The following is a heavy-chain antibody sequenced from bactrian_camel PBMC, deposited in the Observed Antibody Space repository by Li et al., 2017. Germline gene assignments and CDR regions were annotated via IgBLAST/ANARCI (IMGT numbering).Heavy chain of an antibody. V-gene: IGHV3S53*01. J-gene: IGHJ6*01. Sequence: VESGGGSVQAGGSLRLSCTASGDTGSGLCMAWFRQGPGKEREGVAAIDTDGSTNYAESVQGRFTISQDNAENTLYLQMNGLKPEDTAVYYCAAEINPCGVPDFGYWGQGTQVTVS. CDR3: AAEINPCGVPDFGY. CDR2: IDTDGST. CDR1: GDTGSGLC.